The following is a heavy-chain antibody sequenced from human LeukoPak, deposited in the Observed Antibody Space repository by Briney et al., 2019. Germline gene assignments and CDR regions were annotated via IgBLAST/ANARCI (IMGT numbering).Heavy chain of an antibody. V-gene: IGHV1-46*03. Sequence: ASVKVSCKASGYTFTSYYMHWVRQAPGQGLEWMGIINPSGGSTSYAQKFQGRVTMTRDTSTSIVYMELSSLRSEDTAVYYCARASTVVTAFDYWGQGTLVTVSS. J-gene: IGHJ4*02. D-gene: IGHD4-23*01. CDR1: GYTFTSYY. CDR3: ARASTVVTAFDY. CDR2: INPSGGST.